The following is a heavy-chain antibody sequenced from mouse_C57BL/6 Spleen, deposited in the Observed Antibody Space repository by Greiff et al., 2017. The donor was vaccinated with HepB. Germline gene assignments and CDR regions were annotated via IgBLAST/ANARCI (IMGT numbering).Heavy chain of an antibody. CDR3: ARDTVVENYFDY. D-gene: IGHD1-1*01. V-gene: IGHV5-4*01. J-gene: IGHJ2*01. CDR2: ISDGGSYT. Sequence: EVMLVESGGGLVKPGGSLKLSCAASGFTFSSYAMSWVRQTPEKRLEWVATISDGGSYTYYPDNVKGRFTISRDNAKNNLYLQMSHLKSEDTAMYYCARDTVVENYFDYWGQGTTLTVSS. CDR1: GFTFSSYA.